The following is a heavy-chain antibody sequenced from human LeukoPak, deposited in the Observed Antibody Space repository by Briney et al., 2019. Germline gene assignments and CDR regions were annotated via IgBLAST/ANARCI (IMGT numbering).Heavy chain of an antibody. Sequence: SETLSLTCTVSGGSISSYYWSWIRQPPGKGLEWIGYIYHSGTTNYNPSLKSRVTISVDTSKSQFSLKLSFVTAADTAIYYCARNIVGPRQVDYWGQGTLVTVSS. CDR1: GGSISSYY. D-gene: IGHD1-26*01. V-gene: IGHV4-59*01. CDR3: ARNIVGPRQVDY. CDR2: IYHSGTT. J-gene: IGHJ4*02.